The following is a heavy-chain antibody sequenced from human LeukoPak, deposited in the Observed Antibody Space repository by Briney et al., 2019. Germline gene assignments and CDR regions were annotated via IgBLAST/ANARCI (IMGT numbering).Heavy chain of an antibody. Sequence: GASVKVSCKASGGTFSNYAISWVRQAPGQGLEWMGWISAYNGNTNYAQKLQGRVTMTTDTSTSTAYMELRSLRSDDTAVYYCARDSLSIAADYWGQGTLVTVSS. D-gene: IGHD6-6*01. CDR1: GGTFSNYA. V-gene: IGHV1-18*01. CDR3: ARDSLSIAADY. CDR2: ISAYNGNT. J-gene: IGHJ4*02.